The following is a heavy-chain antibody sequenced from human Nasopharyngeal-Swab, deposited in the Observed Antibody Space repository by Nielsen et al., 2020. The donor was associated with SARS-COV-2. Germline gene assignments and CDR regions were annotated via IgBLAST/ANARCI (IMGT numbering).Heavy chain of an antibody. CDR2: ISWNSGSI. CDR1: GFTFDDYA. V-gene: IGHV3-9*01. J-gene: IGHJ6*03. CDR3: AKLTDYYYYMDV. Sequence: GGSLRLSCAASGFTFDDYAIHWVRQAPGKGLEWVSGISWNSGSIGYADSVKGRFTISRDNAKNSLYLQMNSLRAEDTALYYCAKLTDYYYYMDVWGKGTTVTVSS. D-gene: IGHD3-9*01.